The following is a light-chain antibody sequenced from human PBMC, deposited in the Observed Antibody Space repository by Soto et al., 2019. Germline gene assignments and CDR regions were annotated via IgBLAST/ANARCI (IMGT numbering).Light chain of an antibody. CDR3: QQSYSSPIT. CDR2: AAS. CDR1: QTIRNF. Sequence: DIQMTQSPSSLSASVGDRVTITCRASQTIRNFLNWYQQESGKAPKLLIHAASTLHSGVPSRFSGSGSGTDFTLTTSSLQPEDFGTYYCQQSYSSPITFGQGTRLEIK. V-gene: IGKV1-39*01. J-gene: IGKJ5*01.